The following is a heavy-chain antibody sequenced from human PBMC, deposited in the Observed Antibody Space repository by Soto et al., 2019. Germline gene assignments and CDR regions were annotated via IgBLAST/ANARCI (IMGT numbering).Heavy chain of an antibody. Sequence: EVQLVESGGGSVQPGGSLRLSCAASGFTFDDYVMHWVRQAPGKGLEWVSGISWKSGTIGYADSVQGRFTISRDNAKNSLYLQMSSLRTEDTAFYYCAKDMSARSDSWLNWFDPWGQGTLVTVSS. J-gene: IGHJ5*02. CDR3: AKDMSARSDSWLNWFDP. CDR2: ISWKSGTI. V-gene: IGHV3-9*01. CDR1: GFTFDDYV. D-gene: IGHD2-2*01.